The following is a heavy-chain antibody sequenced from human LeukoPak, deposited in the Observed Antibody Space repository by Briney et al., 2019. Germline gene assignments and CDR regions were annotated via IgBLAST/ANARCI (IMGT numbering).Heavy chain of an antibody. CDR3: ARGDGSGSYYYGMDV. D-gene: IGHD3-10*01. CDR1: GFTFSSYD. J-gene: IGHJ6*04. Sequence: GGSLRLSCAASGFTFSSYDMHWVRQATGKGLERVSAIGTAGDPYYPGSVKGRFTISRENAKNSLYLQMNSLRAGDTAVYYCARGDGSGSYYYGMDVWGKGTTVTVSS. CDR2: IGTAGDP. V-gene: IGHV3-13*05.